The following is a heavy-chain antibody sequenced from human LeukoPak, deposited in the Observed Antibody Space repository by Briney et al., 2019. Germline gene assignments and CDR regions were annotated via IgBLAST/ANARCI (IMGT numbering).Heavy chain of an antibody. CDR1: GGSFSGYY. J-gene: IGHJ4*02. Sequence: SXTLSLTCAVYGGSFSGYYWSWIRQPPGKGLEWIGEINHSGSTNYNPSLKSGVTISVDTSKKQFSLKLSSVTAADTAVYYCARGRGYGPYFDYWGQGTLVTVSS. D-gene: IGHD5-18*01. CDR2: INHSGST. CDR3: ARGRGYGPYFDY. V-gene: IGHV4-34*01.